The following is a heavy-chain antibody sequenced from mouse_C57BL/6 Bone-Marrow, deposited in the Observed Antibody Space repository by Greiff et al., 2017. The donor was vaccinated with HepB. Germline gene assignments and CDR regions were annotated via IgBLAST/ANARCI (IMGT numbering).Heavy chain of an antibody. Sequence: VQLKQSGPELVKPGASVKISCKASGYSFTDYNMNWVKQSNGKSLEWIGVINPNYGTTSYNQKFKGKATLTVDQSSSTAYMQLNSLTSEDSAVYYCALYYYGSSSDYFDYWGQGTTLTVAS. J-gene: IGHJ2*01. CDR2: INPNYGTT. CDR1: GYSFTDYN. D-gene: IGHD1-1*01. CDR3: ALYYYGSSSDYFDY. V-gene: IGHV1-39*01.